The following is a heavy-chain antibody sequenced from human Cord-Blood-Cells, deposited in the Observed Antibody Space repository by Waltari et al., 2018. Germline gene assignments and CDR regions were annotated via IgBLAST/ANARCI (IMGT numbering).Heavy chain of an antibody. CDR2: IIPIFGTA. Sequence: QVQLVQSGAEVKKPGSSVKVSCKASGGTFSSSAISWVGQAPGQGLEWMGGIIPIFGTANYAQKFQGRVTITADESTSTAYMELSSLRSEDTAVYYCARASLNVVVPAAIGSSFDYWGQGTLVTVSS. CDR1: GGTFSSSA. CDR3: ARASLNVVVPAAIGSSFDY. D-gene: IGHD2-2*01. V-gene: IGHV1-69*01. J-gene: IGHJ4*02.